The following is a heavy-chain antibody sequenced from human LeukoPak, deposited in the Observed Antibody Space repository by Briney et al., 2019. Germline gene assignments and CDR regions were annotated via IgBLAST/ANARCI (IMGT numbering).Heavy chain of an antibody. V-gene: IGHV3-21*01. Sequence: PGGSLRLSCAASGFTFSSYSMNWVRQAPGKGLEWVSSISSSSSYIYYADSVKGRFTISRDNAKNSLYLQMNSLRAEDTAVYYCARSPSTVTTSWFDPWGQGTLVTVSP. CDR1: GFTFSSYS. D-gene: IGHD4-11*01. CDR3: ARSPSTVTTSWFDP. CDR2: ISSSSSYI. J-gene: IGHJ5*02.